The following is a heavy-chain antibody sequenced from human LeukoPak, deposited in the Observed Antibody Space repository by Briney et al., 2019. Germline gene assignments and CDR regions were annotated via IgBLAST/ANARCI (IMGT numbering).Heavy chain of an antibody. CDR1: GFTFSSYG. D-gene: IGHD3-22*01. J-gene: IGHJ3*02. CDR2: IWYDESNK. Sequence: GGSLRLSCAASGFTFSSYGMHWVRQAPGKGLEWVEVIWYDESNKYYADSVKGRFTISRDNSKNTLYLQMNSLRAEDTAVYYCARGTTYYYDSSGYYSDAFDIWGQGTMVTVSS. CDR3: ARGTTYYYDSSGYYSDAFDI. V-gene: IGHV3-33*01.